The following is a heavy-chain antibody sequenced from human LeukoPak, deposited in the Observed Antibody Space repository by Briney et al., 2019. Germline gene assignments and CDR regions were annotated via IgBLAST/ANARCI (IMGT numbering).Heavy chain of an antibody. Sequence: GESLKISCKGSGYTFTTYWIGWVRQMPGKGLEWMGIIYPGDSDTRYSPSFQGQVTISADRSISTAYLRWSSLKASDTAMYYCARARSGEQYYYYGMDVWGQGTTVTVSS. CDR3: ARARSGEQYYYYGMDV. CDR1: GYTFTTYW. CDR2: IYPGDSDT. V-gene: IGHV5-51*01. D-gene: IGHD3-10*01. J-gene: IGHJ6*02.